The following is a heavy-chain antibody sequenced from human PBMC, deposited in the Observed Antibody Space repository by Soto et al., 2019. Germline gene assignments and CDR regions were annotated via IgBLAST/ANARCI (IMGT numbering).Heavy chain of an antibody. CDR1: GFIVSDFD. V-gene: IGHV3-30*03. CDR3: ARDHVQSRDWTGFRLRYYALDV. D-gene: IGHD6-19*01. CDR2: LSDEGTNK. J-gene: IGHJ6*02. Sequence: GGSLRLSCAVSGFIVSDFDMHWVRQAPGKGLEWVAVLSDEGTNKYYADSVQGRFTVSREDPRNTVYLRMTSLRPDDTATYYCARDHVQSRDWTGFRLRYYALDVWGRGTTVTVSS.